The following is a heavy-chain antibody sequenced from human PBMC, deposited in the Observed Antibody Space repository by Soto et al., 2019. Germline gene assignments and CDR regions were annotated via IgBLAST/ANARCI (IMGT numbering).Heavy chain of an antibody. CDR2: LNPNSGVT. CDR1: EYIFSGYY. CDR3: AKENWANPDS. J-gene: IGHJ4*02. Sequence: ASVKVSCKASEYIFSGYYIHWVRQAPGRGLEWMGWLNPNSGVTNYAQKFQGRVTMTRDNAKNSLFLQMNNLTVEDTAVYYCAKENWANPDSWGQGTLVTVSS. D-gene: IGHD7-27*01. V-gene: IGHV1-2*02.